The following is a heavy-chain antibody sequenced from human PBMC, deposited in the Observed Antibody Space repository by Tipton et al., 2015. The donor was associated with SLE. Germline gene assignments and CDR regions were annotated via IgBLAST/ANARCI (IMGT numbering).Heavy chain of an antibody. J-gene: IGHJ4*02. CDR3: GGGDGGSYFDC. CDR2: VHYRGNT. V-gene: IGHV4-59*11. CDR1: GASISSLY. Sequence: TLSLTCTVSGASISSLYWGWIRQPPGKGLEWIGCVHYRGNTNYNPSLGGRVTVSVDTSKNQFSLNLNSVTAADTAMYYCGGGDGGSYFDCWGQGTLVTVSS. D-gene: IGHD5-24*01.